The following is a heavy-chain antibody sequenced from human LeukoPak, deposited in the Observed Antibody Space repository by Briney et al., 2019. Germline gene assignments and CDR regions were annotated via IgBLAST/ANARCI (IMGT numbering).Heavy chain of an antibody. Sequence: ASVKVSCKTSGYTFTGYYVNWVRQAPGQGLEWMGWVNPDNGVTHFSQKFQGRVTMTRDTPISTAYMELNRLTSDDTAVYYCARPYYYDYWGQGTLVTVSS. CDR3: ARPYYYDY. CDR2: VNPDNGVT. V-gene: IGHV1-2*02. J-gene: IGHJ4*02. CDR1: GYTFTGYY.